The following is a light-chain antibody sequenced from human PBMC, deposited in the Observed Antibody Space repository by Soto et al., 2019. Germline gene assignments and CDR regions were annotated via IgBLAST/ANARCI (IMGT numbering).Light chain of an antibody. J-gene: IGKJ1*01. CDR3: QHYGNSPT. Sequence: EIVLTQSPGTLSLSPGDGATLSCRASQSDSSGYLAWYQQKPGQAPRLLIYGASRRATGIPDRFSGSGSGTDFTLSISRLEPEDFAVYWCQHYGNSPTFGQGTKVQIK. V-gene: IGKV3-20*01. CDR1: QSDSSGY. CDR2: GAS.